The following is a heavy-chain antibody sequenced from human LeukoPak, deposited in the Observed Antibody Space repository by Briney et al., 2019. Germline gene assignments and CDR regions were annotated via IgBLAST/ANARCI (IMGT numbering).Heavy chain of an antibody. V-gene: IGHV4-34*01. CDR3: ARGKRGKGLKTYYYDSSGYWPIDY. CDR1: GGSFSGYY. D-gene: IGHD3-22*01. CDR2: INHSGST. J-gene: IGHJ4*02. Sequence: SETLSLTCAVYGGSFSGYYWSWIRQPPGQGLEWMGEINHSGSTNYHPSLKRRVTISVDTSKNQFSLKLSSVTAADTAVYYCARGKRGKGLKTYYYDSSGYWPIDYWGQGTLVTVSS.